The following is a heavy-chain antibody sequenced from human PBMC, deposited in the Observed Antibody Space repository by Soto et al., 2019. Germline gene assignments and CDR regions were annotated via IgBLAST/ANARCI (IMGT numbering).Heavy chain of an antibody. V-gene: IGHV3-30*18. Sequence: QEQLVESGGGVVQPGMSLRLSCAASRFAFSSYDMHWVRQAPGKGLEWLAVISLDVGYENSADSVKGRFTVCSDNSKNTLWLQMNSLRAEDLDLYYFEKGSTVTPSRYLDLWGQGTLVTVSS. CDR1: RFAFSSYD. D-gene: IGHD4-17*01. J-gene: IGHJ2*01. CDR3: EKGSTVTPSRYLDL. CDR2: ISLDVGYE.